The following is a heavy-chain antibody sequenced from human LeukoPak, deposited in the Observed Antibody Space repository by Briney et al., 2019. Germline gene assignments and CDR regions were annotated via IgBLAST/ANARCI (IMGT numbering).Heavy chain of an antibody. V-gene: IGHV1-2*02. CDR1: GYTFTGYY. D-gene: IGHD3-3*01. CDR3: ARILYYDFWSGYPFKAFDI. Sequence: ASVKVSCKASGYTFTGYYMHWVRQAPGQGLEWMGWINPNSGGTNYAQKFQGRVTMTGDTSISTAYMELSRLRSDDTAVYYCARILYYDFWSGYPFKAFDIWGQGTMVTVSS. CDR2: INPNSGGT. J-gene: IGHJ3*02.